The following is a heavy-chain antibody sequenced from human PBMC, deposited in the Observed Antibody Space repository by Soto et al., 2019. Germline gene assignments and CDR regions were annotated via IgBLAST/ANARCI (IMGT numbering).Heavy chain of an antibody. D-gene: IGHD3-10*01. Sequence: EVQLVESGGGLVQPGGSLRLSCAASGFTFSSYSMNWVRQAPGKGLEWVSYISSSSSTIYYADSVKGRFTIPRDNAKNSLYLQMNSLRDEDTAVYYCAREIRGVLRFIPRFAPWGQGTLVTVSS. CDR1: GFTFSSYS. J-gene: IGHJ5*02. CDR3: AREIRGVLRFIPRFAP. V-gene: IGHV3-48*02. CDR2: ISSSSSTI.